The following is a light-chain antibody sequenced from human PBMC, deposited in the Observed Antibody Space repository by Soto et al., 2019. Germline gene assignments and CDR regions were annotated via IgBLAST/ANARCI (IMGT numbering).Light chain of an antibody. CDR1: QDISNW. Sequence: DIQMTQSPSSVSASVGDRVTITCRASQDISNWLAWYQQKPGKATKILIFAASSLQSGAPSRFSGSGSGTDFTRTISSLQPEDFAPYYCQQANIFPLTFGGGTKVEIK. CDR2: AAS. V-gene: IGKV1-12*01. CDR3: QQANIFPLT. J-gene: IGKJ4*01.